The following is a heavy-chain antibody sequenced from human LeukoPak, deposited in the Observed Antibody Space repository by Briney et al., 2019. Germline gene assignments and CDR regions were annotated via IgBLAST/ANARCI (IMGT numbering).Heavy chain of an antibody. Sequence: GESLKISCKGSGYSFTNYWIAWVRQMPGKGLEWMGIIYPTDSDTRYSPSFQGQVTISADKSISTAYLQWSSLKASDAAMYYCAARYSGYDWFDYWGQGALVTVSS. J-gene: IGHJ4*02. V-gene: IGHV5-51*01. CDR3: AARYSGYDWFDY. D-gene: IGHD5-12*01. CDR2: IYPTDSDT. CDR1: GYSFTNYW.